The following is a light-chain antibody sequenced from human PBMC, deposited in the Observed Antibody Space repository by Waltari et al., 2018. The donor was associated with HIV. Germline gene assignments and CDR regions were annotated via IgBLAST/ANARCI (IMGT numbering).Light chain of an antibody. CDR2: DAS. CDR3: QQRSYWPPYT. Sequence: EIVLTQSPATLSLSPGDRATLSCRASQSVSSYLAWYQQKPGQAPRLLIYDASNRATGIPARFSASGSGTDFTLTISSLEPEDFAVYYCQQRSYWPPYTFGQGTRLEIK. V-gene: IGKV3-11*01. J-gene: IGKJ2*01. CDR1: QSVSSY.